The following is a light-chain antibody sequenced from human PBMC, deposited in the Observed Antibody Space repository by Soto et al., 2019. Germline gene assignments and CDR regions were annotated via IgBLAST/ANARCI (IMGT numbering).Light chain of an antibody. CDR1: QNIDNY. V-gene: IGKV1-33*01. CDR3: QHYDHVQVT. CDR2: DAS. Sequence: DIPMTQSPSSLSASVGDRVTITCQASQNIDNYLNWYQQKPGKAPNLLIYDASSLETGVPSRFSGSGSGTDFTFTINSLQPEDFATYYCQHYDHVQVTFGQGTRLEIK. J-gene: IGKJ5*01.